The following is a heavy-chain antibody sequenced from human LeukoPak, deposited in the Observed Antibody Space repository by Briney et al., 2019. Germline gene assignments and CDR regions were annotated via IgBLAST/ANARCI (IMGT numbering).Heavy chain of an antibody. CDR1: GFTFSSYA. J-gene: IGHJ4*02. CDR3: ATPGGSVSY. D-gene: IGHD5/OR15-5a*01. Sequence: GRSLRLSCAASGFTFSSYAMHWVGQAPGKGLEWVAVISYDGSNKYYADSVKGRFTISRDNSKNTLYLQMNSLRAEDTAVYYCATPGGSVSYWGQGTLVTVSS. V-gene: IGHV3-30*04. CDR2: ISYDGSNK.